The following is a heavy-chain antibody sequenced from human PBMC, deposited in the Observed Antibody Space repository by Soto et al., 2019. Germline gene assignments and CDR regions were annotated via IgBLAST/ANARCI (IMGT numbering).Heavy chain of an antibody. J-gene: IGHJ5*02. CDR2: IRVGGGDT. V-gene: IGHV3-23*01. D-gene: IGHD6-19*01. CDR3: AKCSVGTVRTSGWCNWFDP. Sequence: EVRLLESGGGLAQPGGSRRLSCAASGFTFSSSAMNWVRQAPGKGLEWVSSIRVGGGDTLYADCVRGRFTVSRDISRNTLYLQMNSLRAEDTAIYYCAKCSVGTVRTSGWCNWFDPWGQGTLVTVSS. CDR1: GFTFSSSA.